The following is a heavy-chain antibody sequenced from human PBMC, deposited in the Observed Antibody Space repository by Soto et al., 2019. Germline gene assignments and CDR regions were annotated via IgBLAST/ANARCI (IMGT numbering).Heavy chain of an antibody. CDR1: GYTFTSYG. D-gene: IGHD3-22*01. V-gene: IGHV1-18*04. CDR2: IASHDGST. Sequence: ASVKVSCKASGYTFTSYGLNWVRRAPGQGLEWMGRIASHDGSTVSAQSFQGRLTLTRDTFTNTAYLELGALTSDDTGLYFCWRNDGDDSTNFWGQGTLVTVSS. J-gene: IGHJ4*02. CDR3: WRNDGDDSTNF.